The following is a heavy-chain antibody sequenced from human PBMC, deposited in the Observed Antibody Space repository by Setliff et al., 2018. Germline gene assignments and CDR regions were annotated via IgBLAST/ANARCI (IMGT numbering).Heavy chain of an antibody. CDR3: GSLTDGQH. CDR1: GFAFGDYF. J-gene: IGHJ1*01. D-gene: IGHD3-9*01. V-gene: IGHV3-11*04. CDR2: ISSDGITI. Sequence: VGSLRLSCAASGFAFGDYFMSWIREAPGKGLEWISYISSDGITIHYADSVKGRFTVTRDNAKNSLYLQMDSLKVEDTAVYYCGSLTDGQHWGQGALVTVSS.